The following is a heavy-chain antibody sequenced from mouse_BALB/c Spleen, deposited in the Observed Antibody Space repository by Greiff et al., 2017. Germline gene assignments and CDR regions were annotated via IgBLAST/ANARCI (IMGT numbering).Heavy chain of an antibody. CDR3: ATLLRYAMDY. CDR2: INPGSGGT. D-gene: IGHD1-2*01. J-gene: IGHJ4*01. CDR1: GYALTNYL. Sequence: QVQLQQSGAELVRPGTSVKVSCKASGYALTNYLIEWVKQRPGQGLEWIGVINPGSGGTNYNEKFKGKATLTADKSSSTAYMQLSSLTSDDSAVYFCATLLRYAMDYWGQGTSVTVSS. V-gene: IGHV1-54*01.